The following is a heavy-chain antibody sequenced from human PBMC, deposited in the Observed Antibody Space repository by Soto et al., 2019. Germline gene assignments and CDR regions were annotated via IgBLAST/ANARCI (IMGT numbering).Heavy chain of an antibody. V-gene: IGHV4-4*02. CDR1: GGSISSSNW. Sequence: SETLSLTCAVSGGSISSSNWWSWVRQPPGKGLEWIGEIYHSGSTNYNPSLKSRVTISVDKSKNQFSLKLSSVTAADTAVYYCARVGLEYYAFWSGYGYYYYGMDVWGQGTTVTVSS. D-gene: IGHD3-3*01. J-gene: IGHJ6*02. CDR3: ARVGLEYYAFWSGYGYYYYGMDV. CDR2: IYHSGST.